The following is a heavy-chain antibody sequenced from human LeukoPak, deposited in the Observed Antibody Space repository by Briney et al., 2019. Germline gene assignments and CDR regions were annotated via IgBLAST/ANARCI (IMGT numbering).Heavy chain of an antibody. CDR3: AKGVYGNGWPD. Sequence: GRSLRLSCAVSGFTFSDFAMNWVRQAPGKGLEWVSGISGGGDYIEYADFVRGRFTISKDNSKNTLYLQMNSLRAEDTAVYHCAKGVYGNGWPDWGQGTLVTVST. V-gene: IGHV3-23*01. J-gene: IGHJ4*02. D-gene: IGHD6-19*01. CDR1: GFTFSDFA. CDR2: ISGGGDYI.